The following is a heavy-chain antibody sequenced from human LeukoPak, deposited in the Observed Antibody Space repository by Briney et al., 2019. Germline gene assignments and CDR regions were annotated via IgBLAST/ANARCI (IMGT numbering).Heavy chain of an antibody. D-gene: IGHD4-17*01. CDR3: AKAPGTTVTRGFDY. CDR1: GFSLSSYS. Sequence: GGSLRLSCVASGFSLSSYSMNWVRQAPGKGLEWVSSISSNSDYKYYADSVKGRFTISRDNPRNSLDLQITSLRAEDTAVYYCAKAPGTTVTRGFDYWGQGTLVTVSS. V-gene: IGHV3-21*04. CDR2: ISSNSDYK. J-gene: IGHJ4*02.